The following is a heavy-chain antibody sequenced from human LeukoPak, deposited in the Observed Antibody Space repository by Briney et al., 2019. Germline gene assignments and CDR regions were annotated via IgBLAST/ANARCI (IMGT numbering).Heavy chain of an antibody. D-gene: IGHD4-17*01. CDR3: ARERARGVTTKHYYYYGMDV. J-gene: IGHJ6*02. Sequence: GGSLRLSCAASGFTFSSYAMHWVRQAPGKGLEWVAVISYDGSNKYYADSVKGRFTISRDNSKNTLYLQMNSLRAEDTAVYYCARERARGVTTKHYYYYGMDVWGQGTTVTVSS. CDR2: ISYDGSNK. V-gene: IGHV3-30-3*01. CDR1: GFTFSSYA.